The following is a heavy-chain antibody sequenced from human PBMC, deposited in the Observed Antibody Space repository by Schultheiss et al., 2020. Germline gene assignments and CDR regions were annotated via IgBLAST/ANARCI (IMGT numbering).Heavy chain of an antibody. J-gene: IGHJ6*02. Sequence: GGSLRLSCAASGSTFSSYSMNWVRQAPGKGLEWVAVISYDGSNKYYADSVKGRFTISRDNSKNTLYLQMNSLRAEDTAVYYCARDSGGDYYYGMDVWGQGTTVTVSS. CDR3: ARDSGGDYYYGMDV. D-gene: IGHD3-10*01. CDR1: GSTFSSYS. CDR2: ISYDGSNK. V-gene: IGHV3-30*03.